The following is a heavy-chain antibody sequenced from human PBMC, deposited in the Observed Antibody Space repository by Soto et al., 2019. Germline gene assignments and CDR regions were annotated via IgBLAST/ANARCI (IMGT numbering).Heavy chain of an antibody. CDR2: ISGSGGST. Sequence: GSLRLSCAASGFTFSSYAMSWVRQAPGKGLEWVSAISGSGGSTYYADSVKGRFTISRDNSKNTLYLQMNSLRAEDTAVYYCAKDKIALIAEPDQTFFDYWGQGTLVTVSS. D-gene: IGHD6-13*01. V-gene: IGHV3-23*01. J-gene: IGHJ4*02. CDR1: GFTFSSYA. CDR3: AKDKIALIAEPDQTFFDY.